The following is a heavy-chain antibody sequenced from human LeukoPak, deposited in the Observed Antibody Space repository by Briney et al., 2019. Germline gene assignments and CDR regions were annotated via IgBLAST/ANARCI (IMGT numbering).Heavy chain of an antibody. D-gene: IGHD2-21*01. CDR1: GFSFSSYC. V-gene: IGHV3-48*01. J-gene: IGHJ3*02. CDR2: ISSSSTPI. CDR3: AKVANDDAFDI. Sequence: GGSLRLSCAASGFSFSSYCMNWVRQAPGKGLEWVSYISSSSTPIYYADSVKGRFTISRDNAKNSLYLQMNSLRAEDTAVYYCAKVANDDAFDIWGQGTMVTVSS.